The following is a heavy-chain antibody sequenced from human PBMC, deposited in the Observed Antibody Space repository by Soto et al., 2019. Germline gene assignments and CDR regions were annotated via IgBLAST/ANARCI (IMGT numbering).Heavy chain of an antibody. V-gene: IGHV3-48*01. CDR3: ARDPHGYGDSLGY. J-gene: IGHJ4*02. D-gene: IGHD4-17*01. CDR2: ISSSSSTI. CDR1: GFTFSSYS. Sequence: EVQLVESGGCLVQPGGSLRLSCAASGFTFSSYSMNWVRQAPGKGLEWVSYISSSSSTIYYADSVKGRFTISRDNAKNSLYLQMNSLGGEDTAVYYCARDPHGYGDSLGYWGQGTLVTVSS.